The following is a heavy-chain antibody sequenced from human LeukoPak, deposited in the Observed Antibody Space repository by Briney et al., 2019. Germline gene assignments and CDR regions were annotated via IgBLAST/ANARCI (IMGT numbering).Heavy chain of an antibody. CDR2: IYYSGST. CDR1: GGSISSSSYY. J-gene: IGHJ3*02. Sequence: PSETLPLTCTVSGGSISSSSYYWGWIRQPPGKGLEWIGSIYYSGSTYYNPSLKSRVTISVDTSKNRFSLRLSSVTAADTAVYYCARQPAYYYDRSGYYSGAFDIWGQGTVVTVSS. CDR3: ARQPAYYYDRSGYYSGAFDI. V-gene: IGHV4-39*01. D-gene: IGHD3-22*01.